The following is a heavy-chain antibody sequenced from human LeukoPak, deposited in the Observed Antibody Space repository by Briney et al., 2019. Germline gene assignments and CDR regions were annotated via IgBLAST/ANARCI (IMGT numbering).Heavy chain of an antibody. CDR1: GFTFRSYW. Sequence: GSLRLSCAASGFTFRSYWMSWVRQAPGKGLEWVANIKQDGSKKYYVDSVKGRFTISRDNAKNSLYLQMNSLRAEDTAVYYCARYPHFCGYDSYYYYYMDVWGKGTTVTVSS. CDR2: IKQDGSKK. J-gene: IGHJ6*03. CDR3: ARYPHFCGYDSYYYYYMDV. D-gene: IGHD5-12*01. V-gene: IGHV3-7*01.